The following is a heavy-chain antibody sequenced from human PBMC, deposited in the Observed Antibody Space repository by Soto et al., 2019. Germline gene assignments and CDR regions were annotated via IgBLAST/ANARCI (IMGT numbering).Heavy chain of an antibody. CDR2: ISAYNGNI. D-gene: IGHD6-13*01. J-gene: IGHJ4*01. Sequence: GASRKVSYTDSAYTFTNYGISWVRQAPGQGLEWMGWISAYNGNINYAQKFRGRVTMTTDTSTSSAYLEVRSLRSDDTAVYYCARSGSSWNLREFDSWGHVTLVPVSP. V-gene: IGHV1-18*01. CDR3: ARSGSSWNLREFDS. CDR1: AYTFTNYG.